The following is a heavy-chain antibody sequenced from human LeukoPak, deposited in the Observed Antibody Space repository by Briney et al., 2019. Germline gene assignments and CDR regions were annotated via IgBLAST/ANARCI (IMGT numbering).Heavy chain of an antibody. D-gene: IGHD6-13*01. Sequence: ASVKVSCKASGYTFTGYYMHWVRQAPGQGLEWMGWINPNSGGTNYAQKFQGRVTMTRDTSISTAYMELSRLRSDDTAVYYCARESGFWYSSFRFFDYWGQGTLVTVSS. CDR3: ARESGFWYSSFRFFDY. CDR2: INPNSGGT. CDR1: GYTFTGYY. J-gene: IGHJ4*02. V-gene: IGHV1-2*02.